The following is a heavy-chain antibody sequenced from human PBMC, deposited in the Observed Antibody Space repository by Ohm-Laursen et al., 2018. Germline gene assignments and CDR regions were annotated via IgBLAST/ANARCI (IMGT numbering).Heavy chain of an antibody. V-gene: IGHV3-23*01. J-gene: IGHJ4*02. D-gene: IGHD3-10*01. CDR2: ISPNADST. Sequence: SLRLSCAASGFTFSSYPMSWVRQAPGKGLEYVSSISPNADSTYYADSVKGRFTISRDNSENTLYLQMNSLRAEDTAVYYCARVGAYYYGSEHYFDYWGQGTLVTVSS. CDR1: GFTFSSYP. CDR3: ARVGAYYYGSEHYFDY.